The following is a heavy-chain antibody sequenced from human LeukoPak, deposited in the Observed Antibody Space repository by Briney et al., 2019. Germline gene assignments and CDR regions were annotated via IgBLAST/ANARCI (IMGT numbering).Heavy chain of an antibody. CDR3: ARRAYYYGSGSYPPGFDP. D-gene: IGHD3-10*01. CDR2: INHSGST. CDR1: GGSFSGYY. V-gene: IGHV4-34*01. J-gene: IGHJ5*02. Sequence: SETLSLTCAVYGGSFSGYYWSWIRQPPGKGLEWIGEINHSGSTNYNPSLKSRVTISVDTSKNQFSLKLSSVTAADTAVYYCARRAYYYGSGSYPPGFDPWGQGTLVTVSS.